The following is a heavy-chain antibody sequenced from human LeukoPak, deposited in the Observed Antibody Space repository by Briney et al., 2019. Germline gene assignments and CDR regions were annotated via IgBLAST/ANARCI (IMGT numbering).Heavy chain of an antibody. V-gene: IGHV3-23*01. J-gene: IGHJ4*02. D-gene: IGHD6-19*01. CDR1: GFTFNSYP. CDR2: ISGSGGDT. Sequence: GGSLRLSCAASGFTFNSYPMSWVRQAPGKGLEWVSAISGSGGDTYYADSVKGRFTISRDNSKNTLYLQMNSLRAEDTALYYCATSSGWYPKYFDYWGQGTLVTVSS. CDR3: ATSSGWYPKYFDY.